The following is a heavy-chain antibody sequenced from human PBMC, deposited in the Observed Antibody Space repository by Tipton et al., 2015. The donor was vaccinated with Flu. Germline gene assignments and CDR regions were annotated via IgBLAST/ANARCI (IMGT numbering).Heavy chain of an antibody. J-gene: IGHJ4*03. V-gene: IGHV4-30-4*01. D-gene: IGHD2/OR15-2a*01. Sequence: TLSLTCTVSGGSINNPDYFWSWIRQAPGKGLEWIGYIYHSGSSYYNPSLQSRVDISLGTAQNQFSLRLRSVTAADTAMYYCAASTFWTIIWGQGTMVTVSS. CDR1: GGSINNPDYF. CDR3: AASTFWTII. CDR2: IYHSGSS.